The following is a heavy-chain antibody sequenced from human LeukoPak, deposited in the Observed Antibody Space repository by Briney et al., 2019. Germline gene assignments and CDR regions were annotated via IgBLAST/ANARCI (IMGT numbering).Heavy chain of an antibody. Sequence: PGGSLRLSCAASGFTFSSYSMNWVRQAPGKGLEWVSSISSSSSYIYYTDSVKGRFTISRDNAKNSPYLQMNSLKTEDTAVYYCTVYYDGSRVGYWGQGILVTVSS. CDR1: GFTFSSYS. J-gene: IGHJ4*02. D-gene: IGHD3-22*01. V-gene: IGHV3-21*04. CDR3: TVYYDGSRVGY. CDR2: ISSSSSYI.